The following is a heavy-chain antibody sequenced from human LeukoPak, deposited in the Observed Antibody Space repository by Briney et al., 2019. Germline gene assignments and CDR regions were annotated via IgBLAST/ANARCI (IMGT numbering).Heavy chain of an antibody. CDR1: GGSISSSSYY. D-gene: IGHD2-2*01. J-gene: IGHJ4*02. Sequence: SETLSLTCTVSGGSISSSSYYWSWIRQPPGKGPEWIGYIYYSGSTNYNPSLKSRVTISVDTSKNQFSLKLSSVTAADTAVYYCAREHSSSPHPFDYWGQGTLVTVSS. CDR3: AREHSSSPHPFDY. V-gene: IGHV4-61*01. CDR2: IYYSGST.